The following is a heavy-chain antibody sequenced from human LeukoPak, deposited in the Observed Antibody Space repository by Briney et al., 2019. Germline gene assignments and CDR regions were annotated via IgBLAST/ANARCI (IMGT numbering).Heavy chain of an antibody. Sequence: GGSLRLSCAASGFTFSSYGMHWVRQAPGKGLEWVAFIRYDGSNKYYADSVKGRFTISRDNAKNSLYLQMNSLRAEDTAVYYCAREMLAAVAAQSWGQGTLVTVSS. CDR3: AREMLAAVAAQS. CDR1: GFTFSSYG. D-gene: IGHD6-19*01. CDR2: IRYDGSNK. J-gene: IGHJ5*02. V-gene: IGHV3-30*02.